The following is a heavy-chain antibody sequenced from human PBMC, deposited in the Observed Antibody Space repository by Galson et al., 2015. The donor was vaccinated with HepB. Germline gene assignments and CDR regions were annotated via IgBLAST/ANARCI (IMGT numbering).Heavy chain of an antibody. CDR3: ARGKYTSFDY. J-gene: IGHJ4*02. CDR1: GDSVSSSSVA. CDR2: TYYRSKWSN. Sequence: CAISGDSVSSSSVAWNWIRQSPSRGLEWLGRTYYRSKWSNDYAVFVKGRIAVNLDTSTNHLSLQLNSVTPEDTAVYYCARGKYTSFDYWGQGTLVTVSS. V-gene: IGHV6-1*01. D-gene: IGHD1-1*01.